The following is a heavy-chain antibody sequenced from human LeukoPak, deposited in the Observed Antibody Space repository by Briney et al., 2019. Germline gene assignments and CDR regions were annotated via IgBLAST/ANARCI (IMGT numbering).Heavy chain of an antibody. Sequence: GGSLRLSCAASGFTFSLYNMNWVRQAPGKGLEWVSSISSSSSYMSYADSTKGRFTISSDNAKNSLYLQMNTLRAEDAAVYYCAREGDGYKGVYAFDIWGQGTLVTVSS. D-gene: IGHD5-24*01. J-gene: IGHJ3*02. CDR3: AREGDGYKGVYAFDI. CDR1: GFTFSLYN. V-gene: IGHV3-21*01. CDR2: ISSSSSYM.